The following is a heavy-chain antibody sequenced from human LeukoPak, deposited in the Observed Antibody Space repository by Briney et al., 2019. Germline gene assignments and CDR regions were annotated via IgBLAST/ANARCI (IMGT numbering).Heavy chain of an antibody. CDR3: ATQSSGWSWGHAFDI. J-gene: IGHJ3*02. Sequence: PGGSLRPSCAASGFTFSSYGMHWVRQAPGKGLEWVAFIRYDGSNKYYADSVKGRFTISRDNSKNTLYLQMNSLRAEDTAVYYCATQSSGWSWGHAFDIWGQGTMVTVSS. CDR2: IRYDGSNK. CDR1: GFTFSSYG. V-gene: IGHV3-30*02. D-gene: IGHD6-19*01.